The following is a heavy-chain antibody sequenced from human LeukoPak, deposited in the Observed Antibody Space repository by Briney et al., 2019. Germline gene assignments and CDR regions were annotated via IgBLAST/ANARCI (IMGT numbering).Heavy chain of an antibody. D-gene: IGHD3-3*01. CDR3: ASDKVKSSYDFWSGYYTVVIDY. V-gene: IGHV1-69*05. CDR2: IIPIFGTA. CDR1: GGTFSSYA. J-gene: IGHJ4*02. Sequence: SVKVSCKASGGTFSSYAISWVRQAPGQGLEWMGGIIPIFGTANYAQKFQGRVTITTDESTSTAYMELSSLRSEDAAVYYCASDKVKSSYDFWSGYYTVVIDYWGQGTLVTVSS.